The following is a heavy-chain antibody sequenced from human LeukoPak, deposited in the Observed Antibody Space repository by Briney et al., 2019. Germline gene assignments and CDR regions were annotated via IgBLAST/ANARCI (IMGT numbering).Heavy chain of an antibody. V-gene: IGHV1-46*01. J-gene: IGHJ4*02. Sequence: GSVKVSCKASGYTFISNYIHGVGQAPGKGGGWMGMIYPRAGSPSYAQKFQGRVTVTRHTSTSTVHMELSGLRSEDTAVYYCARDQEGFDYWGQGTLVTVSS. CDR3: ARDQEGFDY. CDR2: IYPRAGSP. CDR1: GYTFISNY.